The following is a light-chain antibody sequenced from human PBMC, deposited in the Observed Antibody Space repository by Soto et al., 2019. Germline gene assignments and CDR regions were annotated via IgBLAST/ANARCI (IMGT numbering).Light chain of an antibody. Sequence: EIVLTQSPGTLSLSPGERATLSCRASQSVSSSYLAWYQQKPGQAPRLLIYGASSRATGIPDRFSGSGSGTDFTLTIGRLEPEDFAVYYCQQYGSSHSITFGQGTRLEIK. CDR3: QQYGSSHSIT. J-gene: IGKJ5*01. V-gene: IGKV3-20*01. CDR2: GAS. CDR1: QSVSSSY.